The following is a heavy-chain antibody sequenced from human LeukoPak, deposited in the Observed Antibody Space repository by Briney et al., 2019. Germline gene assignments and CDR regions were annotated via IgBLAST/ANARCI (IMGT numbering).Heavy chain of an antibody. CDR3: ARGTTLLYYYDSSGFDY. V-gene: IGHV3-48*04. CDR2: ISSSSSTI. D-gene: IGHD3-22*01. CDR1: GFTFSDYW. J-gene: IGHJ4*02. Sequence: GGSLRLSCAASGFTFSDYWMNWVRQAPGKGLEWVSYISSSSSTIYYADSVKGRFTISRDNAKNSLYLQMNSLRAEDTAVYYCARGTTLLYYYDSSGFDYWGQGTLVTVSS.